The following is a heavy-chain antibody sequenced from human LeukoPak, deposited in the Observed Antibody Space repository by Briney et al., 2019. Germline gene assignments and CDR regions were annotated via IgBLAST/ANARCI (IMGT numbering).Heavy chain of an antibody. Sequence: PGGSLRLSCAASGFSFGSFALHWVRQAPGKGLEWVAIISYDGSNQYYADSVKGRFTISRDNSKNTLFLQMNSLRIEDTAVYFCARGPLNEYSSSSGYYYYGVDVWGQGTTVTVSS. CDR1: GFSFGSFA. V-gene: IGHV3-30*04. CDR2: ISYDGSNQ. J-gene: IGHJ6*02. D-gene: IGHD6-6*01. CDR3: ARGPLNEYSSSSGYYYYGVDV.